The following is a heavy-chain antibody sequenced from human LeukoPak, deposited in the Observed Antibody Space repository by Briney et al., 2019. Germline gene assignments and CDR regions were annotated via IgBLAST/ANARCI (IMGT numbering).Heavy chain of an antibody. CDR2: TYYRSKWYN. CDR3: ARVSYSSSWSLGY. D-gene: IGHD6-13*01. J-gene: IGHJ4*02. CDR1: GDSVSSNSAA. Sequence: SQTLSLTCAISGDSVSSNSAAWIWIRQSPSRGREWLGRTYYRSKWYNDYAVSVKSRITINPDTSKNQYSLQLNSVTPEDTAVYYCARVSYSSSWSLGYWGQGTLVTVSS. V-gene: IGHV6-1*01.